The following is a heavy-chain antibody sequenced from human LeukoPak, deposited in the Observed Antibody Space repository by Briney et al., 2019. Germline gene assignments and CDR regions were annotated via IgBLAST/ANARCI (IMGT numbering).Heavy chain of an antibody. D-gene: IGHD4-23*01. CDR1: GGTFSSYD. Sequence: ASVKVSRKASGGTFSSYDINWVRQATGQGLEWMGWMNPNSGNTGYAQKFQGRVTMTRNTSISTAYMELSSLRSEDTAVYYCARGLMVVTETKPVDWGQGTLVTVSS. J-gene: IGHJ4*02. V-gene: IGHV1-8*02. CDR3: ARGLMVVTETKPVD. CDR2: MNPNSGNT.